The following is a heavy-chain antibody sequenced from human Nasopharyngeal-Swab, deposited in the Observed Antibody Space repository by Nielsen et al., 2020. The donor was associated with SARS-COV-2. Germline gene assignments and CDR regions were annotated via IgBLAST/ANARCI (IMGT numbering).Heavy chain of an antibody. CDR3: AKPTIFGAEIDY. Sequence: GESLKISCAASGFTFHDFAMHWVRQAPGKGLEWVSPITSDGDTTLYADSVKGRFTISRDNSRNSLYLQMNSLRLEDTAFYYCAKPTIFGAEIDYWGQGTLVTVSS. CDR2: ITSDGDTT. V-gene: IGHV3-43D*03. CDR1: GFTFHDFA. D-gene: IGHD3-3*01. J-gene: IGHJ4*02.